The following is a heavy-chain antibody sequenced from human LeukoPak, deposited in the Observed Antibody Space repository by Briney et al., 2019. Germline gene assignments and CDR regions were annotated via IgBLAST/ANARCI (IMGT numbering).Heavy chain of an antibody. CDR1: GYTFTGYY. J-gene: IGHJ6*02. Sequence: ASVKVSCKASGYTFTGYYMHWVRQAPGQGLEWMGWINPNSGGTNYAQKFQGRVTMTRDTSISTAYMELRSLRSDDTAVYYCARGIGDYRYYGMDVWGQGTTVTVSS. D-gene: IGHD2-21*01. CDR3: ARGIGDYRYYGMDV. V-gene: IGHV1-2*02. CDR2: INPNSGGT.